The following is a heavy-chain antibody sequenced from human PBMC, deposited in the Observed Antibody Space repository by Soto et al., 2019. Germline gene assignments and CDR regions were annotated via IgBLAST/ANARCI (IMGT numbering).Heavy chain of an antibody. CDR3: ATEAYDSTGDKYGKDV. CDR2: IHYSGAT. CDR1: GASVHSGDYY. J-gene: IGHJ6*02. V-gene: IGHV4-30-4*01. D-gene: IGHD3-22*01. Sequence: QLHESGPGLVKPSQTLSLTCTVSGASVHSGDYYWTWIRQSPGKGLEWIGYIHYSGATYYNPSLKSRVTISEDTSKNQFFLKLSSVTVADTAVYYCATEAYDSTGDKYGKDVWGRGTTVIVSS.